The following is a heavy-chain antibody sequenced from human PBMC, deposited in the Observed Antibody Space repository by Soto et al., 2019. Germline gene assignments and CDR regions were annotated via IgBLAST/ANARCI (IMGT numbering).Heavy chain of an antibody. CDR2: ISYDGSNK. CDR3: AKPARDSGYDYYFDY. CDR1: GFTFSSYG. J-gene: IGHJ4*02. V-gene: IGHV3-30*18. D-gene: IGHD5-12*01. Sequence: GGSLRLSCAASGFTFSSYGMHWVRQAPGKGLEWVAVISYDGSNKYYADSVKGRFTISRDNSKNTLYLQMNSLRADDTAVYYCAKPARDSGYDYYFDYWGQGTLVTVSS.